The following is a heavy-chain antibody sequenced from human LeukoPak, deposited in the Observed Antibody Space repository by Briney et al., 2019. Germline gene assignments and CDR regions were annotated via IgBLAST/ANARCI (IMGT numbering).Heavy chain of an antibody. V-gene: IGHV3-30*03. CDR1: GFTFSSYG. CDR2: ISYDGSDK. D-gene: IGHD4-17*01. CDR3: ARVEADGDYADKY. J-gene: IGHJ4*02. Sequence: GGSLRLSCAASGFTFSSYGMHWVRQAPGKGLEWVAFISYDGSDKSYADSVKGRFTISRDNSKNTLYLQMNSLRAEDTAVYYCARVEADGDYADKYWGQGTLVTVSS.